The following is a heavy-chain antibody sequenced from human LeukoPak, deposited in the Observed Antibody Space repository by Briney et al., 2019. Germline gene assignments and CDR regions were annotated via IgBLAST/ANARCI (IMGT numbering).Heavy chain of an antibody. Sequence: PSETLSLTCTVSGGSISSGDYYWSWIRQPPGKGLEWVGYMYYSGSTYYNPSLKSRVTISVDTSKNQFSLQLSSVTAADTAVYYCARPYYYDSRIDPRGQGTLVTVSS. CDR2: MYYSGST. CDR3: ARPYYYDSRIDP. J-gene: IGHJ5*02. CDR1: GGSISSGDYY. D-gene: IGHD3-22*01. V-gene: IGHV4-30-4*01.